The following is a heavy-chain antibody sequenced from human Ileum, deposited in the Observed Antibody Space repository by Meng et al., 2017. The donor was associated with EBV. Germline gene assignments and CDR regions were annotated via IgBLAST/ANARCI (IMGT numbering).Heavy chain of an antibody. D-gene: IGHD3-16*01. CDR2: IHHSGTT. CDR3: ARGSDYVWGI. Sequence: VRVKGSGPGLVQSPGTLSFTCAGSGDSISSNNWWSWVRQSPGKGLEWIAEIHHSGTTTYNPSLKSRVTISVDKSENHFSLKLTSVTAADTAVYYCARGSDYVWGIWGQGTLVTVSS. V-gene: IGHV4-4*03. CDR1: GDSISSNNW. J-gene: IGHJ4*02.